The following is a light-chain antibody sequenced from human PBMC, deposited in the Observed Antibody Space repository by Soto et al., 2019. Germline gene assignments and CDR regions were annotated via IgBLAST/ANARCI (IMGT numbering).Light chain of an antibody. V-gene: IGKV3-15*01. CDR1: QSVSYN. CDR2: GAF. Sequence: EIVMTQSPATLSVSPGERATLSCRASQSVSYNVAWYQQKPGQAPRLLIYGAFIRPTATPARFSGSGSGTEFTLTVDTLQSEDIAIYYCQQYYHWPVTFGGGTKVEIK. J-gene: IGKJ4*01. CDR3: QQYYHWPVT.